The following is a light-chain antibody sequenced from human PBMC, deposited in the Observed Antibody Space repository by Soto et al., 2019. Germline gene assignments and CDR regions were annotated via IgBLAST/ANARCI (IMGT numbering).Light chain of an antibody. CDR1: QSVGDW. V-gene: IGKV1-5*03. CDR3: QKYDTYSYV. Sequence: DIQMTQSPSSLSASVGDTVSITCRASQSVGDWLAWFQQKPGKAHKLLIYKASSLQSVVPSRLSRSDSGTEFSLTSSNMQLHDFASYFCQKYDTYSYVFGQGTKLEI. J-gene: IGKJ2*01. CDR2: KAS.